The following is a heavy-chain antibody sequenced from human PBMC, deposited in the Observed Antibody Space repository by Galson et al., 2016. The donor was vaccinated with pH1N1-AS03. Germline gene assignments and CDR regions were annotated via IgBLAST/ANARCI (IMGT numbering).Heavy chain of an antibody. V-gene: IGHV4-59*11. J-gene: IGHJ4*02. CDR1: GDSITSHY. D-gene: IGHD6-19*01. CDR2: IHHTGGN. Sequence: QVQLQESGPGLVKPSQTLSLTCTVSGDSITSHYLGWFRQPPGEGLEWIAFIHHTGGNDYNASFRRRVTLSMDTTKNQFSLKVYAVTAADTATYYCTRGGGWLTDDWGRGALVTVSS. CDR3: TRGGGWLTDD.